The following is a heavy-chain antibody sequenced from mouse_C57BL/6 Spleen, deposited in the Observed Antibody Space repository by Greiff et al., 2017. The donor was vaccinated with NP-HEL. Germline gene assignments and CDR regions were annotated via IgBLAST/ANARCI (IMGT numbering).Heavy chain of an antibody. CDR3: TSDGNYPWFAY. CDR1: GYTFTDYE. J-gene: IGHJ3*01. V-gene: IGHV1-15*01. Sequence: QVQLQQSGAELVRPGASVTLSCKASGYTFTDYEMHWVKQTPVHGLEWIGAIDPETGGTAYNQKFKGKAILTADKSSSTAYMELRSLTSEDSAVYYCTSDGNYPWFAYWGQGTLVTVSA. D-gene: IGHD2-1*01. CDR2: IDPETGGT.